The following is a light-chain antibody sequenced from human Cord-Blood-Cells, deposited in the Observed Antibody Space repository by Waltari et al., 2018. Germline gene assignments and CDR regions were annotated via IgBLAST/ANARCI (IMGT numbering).Light chain of an antibody. J-gene: IGLJ2*01. V-gene: IGLV2-14*01. CDR1: SSHVGPFPP. CDR2: AVS. CDR3: SSYTSSSTVV. Sequence: QSPPTQPASVPASPGQQLTIFCTGPSSHVGPFPPVSWYQQHPGKSPKLMIYAVSNRPSGVSNRFSGSKSGNTASLTISGLQAEDEADYYCSSYTSSSTVVFGGGTKLTVL.